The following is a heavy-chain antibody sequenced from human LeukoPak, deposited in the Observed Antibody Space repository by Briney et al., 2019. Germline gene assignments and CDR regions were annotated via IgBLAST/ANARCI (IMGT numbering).Heavy chain of an antibody. V-gene: IGHV3-23*01. Sequence: GGSLRLSCAASGFIFSNYAMSWVRQAPGKGLEWVSAIGGSGGNTYYADSVKGRFTISRDNSKNTLDLQMNSLRAEDTAVYYCAKDPLSSGYYYYGMDVWGQGTTVTVSS. J-gene: IGHJ6*02. D-gene: IGHD6-19*01. CDR1: GFIFSNYA. CDR3: AKDPLSSGYYYYGMDV. CDR2: IGGSGGNT.